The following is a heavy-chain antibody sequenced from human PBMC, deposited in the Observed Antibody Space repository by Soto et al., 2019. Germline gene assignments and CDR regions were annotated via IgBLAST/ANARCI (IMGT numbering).Heavy chain of an antibody. D-gene: IGHD6-19*01. Sequence: PGGSLRLSCSASGFTFSSYAMHWVRQAPGKGLEYVSAISSNGGSTYYADSVKGRFTISRDNSKNTLYLQMSSLRAEDTAVYYCVKDPSVYEWVPYYYYGMDVWGQGTTVTVS. J-gene: IGHJ6*02. CDR2: ISSNGGST. CDR3: VKDPSVYEWVPYYYYGMDV. V-gene: IGHV3-64D*06. CDR1: GFTFSSYA.